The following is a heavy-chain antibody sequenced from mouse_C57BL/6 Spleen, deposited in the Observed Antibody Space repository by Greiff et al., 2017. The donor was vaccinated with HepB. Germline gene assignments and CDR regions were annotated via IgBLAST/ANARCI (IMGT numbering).Heavy chain of an antibody. D-gene: IGHD1-1*01. V-gene: IGHV8-12*01. J-gene: IGHJ4*01. CDR3: ARIPYYYDAMDY. Sequence: QVTLNVSGPGILQSSQTLSLTCSFSGFSLSTSGMGVSWIRQPSGKGLEWLAHIYWDDDKRYNPSLKSRLTISKDTSRNQVFLKITSVDTADTATYYCARIPYYYDAMDYWGQGTSVTVSS. CDR1: GFSLSTSGMG. CDR2: IYWDDDK.